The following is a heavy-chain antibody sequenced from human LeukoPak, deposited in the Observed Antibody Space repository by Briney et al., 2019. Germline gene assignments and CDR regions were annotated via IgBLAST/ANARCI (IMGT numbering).Heavy chain of an antibody. D-gene: IGHD6-13*01. CDR2: ISTSDGRA. V-gene: IGHV1-46*01. J-gene: IGHJ1*01. Sequence: SVTVSCKSSGYTFTTYYLYWVRQAPGQGLPYMGIISTSDGRASYAQKFEGRVTMTSDTATSTVYMELSSLRSEDTAVYYCARGEEVAAGPEYFQHWGQGTLVTVSS. CDR3: ARGEEVAAGPEYFQH. CDR1: GYTFTTYY.